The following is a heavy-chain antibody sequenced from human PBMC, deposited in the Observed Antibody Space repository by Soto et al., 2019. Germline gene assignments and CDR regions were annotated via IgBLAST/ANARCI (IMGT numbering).Heavy chain of an antibody. CDR2: ISGSGGST. V-gene: IGHV3-23*01. D-gene: IGHD6-19*01. J-gene: IGHJ6*02. CDR3: ASDSSHFPYFYGMDV. Sequence: EVQLLESGGGLVQPGGSLRLSCAASGFTFSSYAMSWVRQAPGKGLEWVSAISGSGGSTYYAASVKGRFTISRDNSKNTLYLQMNSLRAEDTAVYYCASDSSHFPYFYGMDVWGQGTTVTVSS. CDR1: GFTFSSYA.